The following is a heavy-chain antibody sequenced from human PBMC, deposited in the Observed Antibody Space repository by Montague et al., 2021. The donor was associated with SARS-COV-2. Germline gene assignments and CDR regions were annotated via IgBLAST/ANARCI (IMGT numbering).Heavy chain of an antibody. CDR1: GFTFSYYD. CDR3: TRDYRSVVGDGLDI. D-gene: IGHD3-16*02. CDR2: ISTSAYTT. J-gene: IGHJ3*02. Sequence: SLSLSFAASGFTFSYYDMNWVRQAPGKGPEWISYISTSAYTTSYAGSVKGRFTISRDNGKNSLYLQMNSLRVEDTAVYYCTRDYRSVVGDGLDIWGQGTKVTVSS. V-gene: IGHV3-48*03.